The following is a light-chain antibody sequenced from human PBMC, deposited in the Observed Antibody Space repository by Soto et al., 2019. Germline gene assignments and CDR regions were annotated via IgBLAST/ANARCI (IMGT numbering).Light chain of an antibody. CDR2: DAS. CDR3: QQTYSNPLT. CDR1: QYIYNY. J-gene: IGKJ4*01. Sequence: DIQLSKSLPSLSASVGDIVTITCRASQYIYNYLSWYQQTPGKAPKILIYDASSLQSVVPPRFSGRVSGTDFTLSINSLQTEDVATYYGQQTYSNPLTFGEGTKVDIK. V-gene: IGKV1-39*01.